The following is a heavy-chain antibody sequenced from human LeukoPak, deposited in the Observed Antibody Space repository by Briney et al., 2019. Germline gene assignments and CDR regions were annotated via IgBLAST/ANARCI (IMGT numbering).Heavy chain of an antibody. CDR3: ARVGSSGWYEWSAFDI. V-gene: IGHV7-4-1*02. D-gene: IGHD6-19*01. Sequence: ASVKVSCKASGYTFTSYAMNWVRQAPGQGLEWMGWISTNTGNPTYAQGFTGRFVFSLDTSVSTAYLQISSLKAEDTAVYYCARVGSSGWYEWSAFDIWGQGTMVTVSS. CDR2: ISTNTGNP. CDR1: GYTFTSYA. J-gene: IGHJ3*02.